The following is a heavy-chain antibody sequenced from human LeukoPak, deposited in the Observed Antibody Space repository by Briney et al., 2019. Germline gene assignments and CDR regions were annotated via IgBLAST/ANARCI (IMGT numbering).Heavy chain of an antibody. CDR3: ARGPGINGSTFHWYFDH. J-gene: IGHJ2*01. D-gene: IGHD1-20*01. CDR2: INSDGTTT. V-gene: IGHV3-74*01. Sequence: PGRSLSLSCAASGFSLSNAWMHWVRHAPGKGLVWVSRINSDGTTTYYADSVKGRFTISRDNAKNSLYLQMNSLTAEDTAVYYCARGPGINGSTFHWYFDHWGRGTLVTVPS. CDR1: GFSLSNAW.